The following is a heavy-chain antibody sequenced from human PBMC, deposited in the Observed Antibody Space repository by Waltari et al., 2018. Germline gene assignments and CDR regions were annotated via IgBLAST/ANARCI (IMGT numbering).Heavy chain of an antibody. V-gene: IGHV4-39*01. Sequence: QLQLQESGPGLVKPSETLSLTCTVSGGSISSSSYYWGWIRQPPGKGLEGIGSIYYSGRTYYNPSLKSRVTISVDTSKNQFSLKLSSVTAADTAVYYCARLSIAAAGTEYFQHWGQGTLVTVSS. J-gene: IGHJ1*01. CDR3: ARLSIAAAGTEYFQH. D-gene: IGHD6-13*01. CDR2: IYYSGRT. CDR1: GGSISSSSYY.